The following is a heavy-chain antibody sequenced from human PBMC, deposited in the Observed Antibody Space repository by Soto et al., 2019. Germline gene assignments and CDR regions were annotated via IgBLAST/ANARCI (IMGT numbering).Heavy chain of an antibody. V-gene: IGHV4-59*02. CDR1: GGTVTSYC. CDR3: ARGRRPPPSPRLRY. J-gene: IGHJ4*02. Sequence: ETWSLSCTGSGGTVTSYCWSWIRQSPGMGLEWIGYIYYRGSTNYNPSLKSRVTITIDSSNNQFSLKLSSVTAADPAVYYCARGRRPPPSPRLRYWAQVALVTGS. CDR2: IYYRGST.